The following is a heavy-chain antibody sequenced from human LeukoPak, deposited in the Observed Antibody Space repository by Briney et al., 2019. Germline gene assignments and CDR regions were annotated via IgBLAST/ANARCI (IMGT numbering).Heavy chain of an antibody. J-gene: IGHJ1*01. CDR2: IKTDGSEK. CDR1: GFTFSNSW. D-gene: IGHD2-2*01. CDR3: ATYSSRNAREFQS. V-gene: IGHV3-7*01. Sequence: GGSLRLSCEASGFTFSNSWMTWVRQTPGKGLEWVANIKTDGSEKYYVDSVRGRFTISRDNAKNSLYLQMNSLRAEETAVYYCATYSSRNAREFQSWGQGTLVTVSS.